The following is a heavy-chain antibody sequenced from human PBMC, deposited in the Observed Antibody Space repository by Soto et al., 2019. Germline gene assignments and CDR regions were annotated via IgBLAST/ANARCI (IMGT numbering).Heavy chain of an antibody. CDR2: INPNSCDT. D-gene: IGHD4-17*01. V-gene: IGHV1-2*04. Sequence: QVQLVQSGAEVKKPGASVKVSCKASGYTFTGYYMHWVRQAPGQGLEWMGWINPNSCDTNYAQKFQGWVTMTRNTSISTAYMELSRLRTDDTAVYYCATQRDYGDYGASDYWGQGTLDTVSS. CDR3: ATQRDYGDYGASDY. J-gene: IGHJ4*02. CDR1: GYTFTGYY.